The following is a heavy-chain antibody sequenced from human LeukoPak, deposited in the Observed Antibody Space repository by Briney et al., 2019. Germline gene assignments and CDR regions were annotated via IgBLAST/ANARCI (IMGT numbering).Heavy chain of an antibody. CDR3: ARYVVPAANDY. V-gene: IGHV3-53*01. J-gene: IGHJ4*02. CDR1: GFTVSSNY. CDR2: IYSGGST. D-gene: IGHD2-2*01. Sequence: GGSLRLSCAASGFTVSSNYMSWVRQAPGKGLEWVSVIYSGGSTYYADSVKGRFTISRDNSKNTLYLQMNSLRAEDTAVYYCARYVVPAANDYWGQGTLVTVSS.